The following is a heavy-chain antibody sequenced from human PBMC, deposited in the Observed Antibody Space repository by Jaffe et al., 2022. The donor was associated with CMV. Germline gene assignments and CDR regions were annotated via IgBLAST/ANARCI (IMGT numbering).Heavy chain of an antibody. J-gene: IGHJ4*02. Sequence: QVQLVQSGAEVKKPGASVKVSCKASGYTFTSYAMHWVRQAPGQRLEWMGWINAGNGNTKYSQKFQGRVTITRDTSASTAYMELSSLRSEDTAVYYCARGAGRVTTRFPFDYWGQGTLVTVSS. CDR3: ARGAGRVTTRFPFDY. CDR1: GYTFTSYA. D-gene: IGHD4-17*01. V-gene: IGHV1-3*01. CDR2: INAGNGNT.